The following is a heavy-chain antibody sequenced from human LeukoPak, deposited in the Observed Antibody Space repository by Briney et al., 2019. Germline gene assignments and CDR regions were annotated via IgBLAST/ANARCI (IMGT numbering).Heavy chain of an antibody. V-gene: IGHV3-11*01. CDR2: ISSSGSTM. CDR3: ARGPFWSGYYDD. D-gene: IGHD3-3*01. J-gene: IGHJ4*02. CDR1: EFTFSDYY. Sequence: GGSLRLSCAASEFTFSDYYMSWIRQAPGKGLEWVSYISSSGSTMYYADSVKGRFTISRDNAKKSLYLQMNSLRAEDTAVYYCARGPFWSGYYDDWGQGALVTVSS.